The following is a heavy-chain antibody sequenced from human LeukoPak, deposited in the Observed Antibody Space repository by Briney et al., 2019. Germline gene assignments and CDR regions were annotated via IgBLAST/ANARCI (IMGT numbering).Heavy chain of an antibody. Sequence: GGSLRPSCAPSGFTFSSYAMSWVRQAPGKGLKWVSAISGSGGSTYYADSVKGRFTISRDNSNNTLYLQMNSLRAEDTAVYYCAKAGIAARLLSLYFDYWGQGTLVTVSS. J-gene: IGHJ4*02. V-gene: IGHV3-23*01. CDR2: ISGSGGST. CDR3: AKAGIAARLLSLYFDY. D-gene: IGHD6-6*01. CDR1: GFTFSSYA.